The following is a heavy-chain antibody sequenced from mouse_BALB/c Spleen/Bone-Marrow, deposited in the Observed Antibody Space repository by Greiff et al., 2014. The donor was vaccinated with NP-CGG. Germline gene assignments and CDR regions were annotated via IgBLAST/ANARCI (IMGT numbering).Heavy chain of an antibody. V-gene: IGHV14-3*02. CDR1: GFHIKDTY. D-gene: IGHD2-1*01. J-gene: IGHJ4*01. Sequence: VPLKESGAELVKPGASVKLSCPASGFHIKDTYMPWGEQRPEQGLEWIGRIDPANGNTKYVPTFQGKATITADTSSNTAYLQLSSLTSEDTAVYYCASSGNYEGGAMDYWGQGISVTVSS. CDR3: ASSGNYEGGAMDY. CDR2: IDPANGNT.